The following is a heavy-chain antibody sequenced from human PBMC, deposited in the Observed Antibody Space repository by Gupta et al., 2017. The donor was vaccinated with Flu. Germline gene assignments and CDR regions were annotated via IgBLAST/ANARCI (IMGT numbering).Heavy chain of an antibody. V-gene: IGHV1-69*01. CDR2: IIAIFGGT. J-gene: IGHJ4*02. CDR1: GGIFNSYA. D-gene: IGHD1-26*01. Sequence: QVQLVQSGAEVKKPGSSVRVSCQASGGIFNSYAISWVRQAPGQGLEWMGGIIAIFGGTNYAQNFQGRLTITADESTSTVYMELSSLRSEDTAVYYCARGGTYYVSYFDYWGQGALVTVSS. CDR3: ARGGTYYVSYFDY.